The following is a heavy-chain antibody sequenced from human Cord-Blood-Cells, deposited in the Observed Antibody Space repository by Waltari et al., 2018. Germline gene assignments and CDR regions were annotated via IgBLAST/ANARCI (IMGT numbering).Heavy chain of an antibody. V-gene: IGHV3-7*01. Sequence: EVQLVESGGGLVQPGGSLRLSCAASGFTFSSYWMSWVRQAPGKGLEWGANKKQEGSEKYYVDSVKGRFTISRDNAKNSLYLQMNSLRAEDTAVYYCARENGDLDYWGQGTLVTVSS. D-gene: IGHD4-17*01. CDR3: ARENGDLDY. J-gene: IGHJ4*02. CDR1: GFTFSSYW. CDR2: KKQEGSEK.